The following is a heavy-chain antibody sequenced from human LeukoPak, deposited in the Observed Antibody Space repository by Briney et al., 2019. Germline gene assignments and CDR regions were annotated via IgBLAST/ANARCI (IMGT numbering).Heavy chain of an antibody. Sequence: GGSLRLFCAASGFTFSTYAMSWVRQAPGKGLEWVSGISTSGGSTYYADSVKGRFTISRDNSKNTLYLQMNSPRAEDTAVYYCAGGVNYWGQGTLVTVSS. CDR3: AGGVNY. V-gene: IGHV3-23*01. CDR1: GFTFSTYA. J-gene: IGHJ4*02. D-gene: IGHD3-16*01. CDR2: ISTSGGST.